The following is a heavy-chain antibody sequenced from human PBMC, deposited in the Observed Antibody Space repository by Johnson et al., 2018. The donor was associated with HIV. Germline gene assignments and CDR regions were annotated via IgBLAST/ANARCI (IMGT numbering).Heavy chain of an antibody. CDR1: GFTFSSYA. V-gene: IGHV3-23*03. Sequence: VQLVESGGGLVQPGGSLRLSCAASGFTFSSYAMSWVRQAPGKGLEWVSLIYSGENTKYADSVKGRFTISRDSSKNTVYLQMNSLRDEDTSVYYCTVWRWGWSGQEPFDVWGPGTMVTVSS. D-gene: IGHD3-3*01. CDR2: IYSGENT. J-gene: IGHJ3*01. CDR3: TVWRWGWSGQEPFDV.